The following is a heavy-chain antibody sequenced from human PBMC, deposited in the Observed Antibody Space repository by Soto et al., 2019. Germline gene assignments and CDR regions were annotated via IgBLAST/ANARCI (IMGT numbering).Heavy chain of an antibody. D-gene: IGHD3-10*01. CDR1: GGTFSSYA. V-gene: IGHV1-69*12. J-gene: IGHJ5*02. CDR2: IIPIFGTA. CDR3: ARVDYYDGTGANWFDP. Sequence: QVQLVQSGAEVKKPGSSVKVSCKASGGTFSSYAISWVRQAPGQGLEWMGGIIPIFGTANYAQKFQGRVTITADESTSTAYMGLSSPRSEDTAAYYCARVDYYDGTGANWFDPWGQGTLVPVSS.